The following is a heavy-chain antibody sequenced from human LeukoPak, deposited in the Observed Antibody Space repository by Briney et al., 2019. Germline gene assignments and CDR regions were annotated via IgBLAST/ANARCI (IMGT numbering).Heavy chain of an antibody. V-gene: IGHV3-7*01. CDR2: IKQDGSEK. CDR1: GFTVSSYW. Sequence: GGSLRLFCAASGFTVSSYWMSWGRQAPGKGLEGVANIKQDGSEKYHVDSVKGRFTISRDNAKNSLYLQMNSLRAEDTAVYYCAREGRNYFDYWGQGTLVTVSS. J-gene: IGHJ4*02. CDR3: AREGRNYFDY.